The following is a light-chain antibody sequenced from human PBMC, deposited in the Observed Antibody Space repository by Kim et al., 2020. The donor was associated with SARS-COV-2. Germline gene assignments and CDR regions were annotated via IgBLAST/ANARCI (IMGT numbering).Light chain of an antibody. CDR3: QQYNAYPLT. V-gene: IGKV1-5*01. Sequence: ASCGERDSISCRASRGINGWMAWYQQQPGKGTKLLIYDASSLESGVPSRFSGSGSGTDFTLTISSLQPDDFETYYCQQYNAYPLTFGQGTRVEIK. CDR2: DAS. J-gene: IGKJ1*01. CDR1: RGINGW.